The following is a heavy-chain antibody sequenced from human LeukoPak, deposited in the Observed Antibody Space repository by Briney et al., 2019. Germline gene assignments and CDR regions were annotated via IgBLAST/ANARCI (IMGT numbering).Heavy chain of an antibody. D-gene: IGHD6-13*01. Sequence: SVKVSCKTSGYTFSSYGISWLRQAPGQGLEWMGGIIPIFGTANYAQKFQGRVTITADESTSTAYMELSSLRSEDTAVYYCNLAAAGRFDYWGQGTLVTVSS. CDR3: NLAAAGRFDY. CDR2: IIPIFGTA. V-gene: IGHV1-69*13. J-gene: IGHJ4*02. CDR1: GYTFSSYG.